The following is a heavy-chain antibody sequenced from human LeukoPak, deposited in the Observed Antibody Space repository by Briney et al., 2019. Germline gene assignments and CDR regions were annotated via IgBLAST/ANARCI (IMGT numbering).Heavy chain of an antibody. V-gene: IGHV3-21*01. CDR3: ARSTQAGSGDY. CDR1: AFTFSSYS. CDR2: ISSSSSYI. Sequence: RGSLRLSCAASAFTFSSYSMDWVRQAPGKGLEWVSSISSSSSYIYYADSVKGRFTISRDNAKNSLYLQMNSLRAEDTAVYYCARSTQAGSGDYWGQGTLVTVSS. J-gene: IGHJ4*02. D-gene: IGHD6-13*01.